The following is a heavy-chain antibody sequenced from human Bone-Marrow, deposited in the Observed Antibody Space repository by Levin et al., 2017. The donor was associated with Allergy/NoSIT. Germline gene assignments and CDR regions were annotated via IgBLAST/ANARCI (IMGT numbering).Heavy chain of an antibody. D-gene: IGHD1-7*01. Sequence: GGSLRLSCAASGFTFRSYSMHWVRQAPGRGLEWISYISSSSNTKYYADSVKGRFTISRDNAKNSLFLQMTSLSVEDTAVYYFARDRNWNYEIFYYAMDVWGQGTMVTVSS. V-gene: IGHV3-48*01. CDR2: ISSSSNTK. CDR1: GFTFRSYS. J-gene: IGHJ6*02. CDR3: ARDRNWNYEIFYYAMDV.